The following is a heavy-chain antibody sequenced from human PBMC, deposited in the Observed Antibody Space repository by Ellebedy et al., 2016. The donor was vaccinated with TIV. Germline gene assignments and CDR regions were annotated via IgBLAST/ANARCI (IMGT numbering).Heavy chain of an antibody. D-gene: IGHD3-10*01. CDR1: GGSISSGNYY. Sequence: MPSETLSLTCTVSGGSISSGNYYWSWIRQHPGKGLEWIGFIYDSGSTYYNPYLKSLLTISVDTSKNQFSLKLSSVTAADTALYYCAAWYYYGSGSYLKPDAFDIWGQGTMVTVSS. CDR2: IYDSGST. V-gene: IGHV4-31*01. J-gene: IGHJ3*02. CDR3: AAWYYYGSGSYLKPDAFDI.